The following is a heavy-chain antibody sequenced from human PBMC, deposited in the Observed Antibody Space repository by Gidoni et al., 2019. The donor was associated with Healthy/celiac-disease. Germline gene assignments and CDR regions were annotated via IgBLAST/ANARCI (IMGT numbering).Heavy chain of an antibody. J-gene: IGHJ4*02. CDR3: ARDGRGIAVAGTFDY. CDR2: ISYDGSNK. Sequence: QVQLVESGGGVVQPGRSLRLSCAASGFPFSSYAMHWVRQAPGKGMEWGAVISYDGSNKYYADSVKGRFTISRDNSKNTLYLQMNSLRAEDTAVYYCARDGRGIAVAGTFDYWGQGTLVTVSS. V-gene: IGHV3-30-3*01. CDR1: GFPFSSYA. D-gene: IGHD6-19*01.